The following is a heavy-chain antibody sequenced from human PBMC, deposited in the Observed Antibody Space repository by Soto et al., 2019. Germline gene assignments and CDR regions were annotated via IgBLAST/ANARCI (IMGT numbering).Heavy chain of an antibody. J-gene: IGHJ4*02. Sequence: PSETLSLTCSVSGDSISSSSYHWGWIRQPPGKGLEWIGTISYSGNTYYKSSPKSRVTISVDTSKNQFSLKLSSVTAADTAVYYCASTRLVATSVWYWGQGTLVTVSS. CDR1: GDSISSSSYH. CDR2: ISYSGNT. CDR3: ASTRLVATSVWY. D-gene: IGHD5-12*01. V-gene: IGHV4-39*01.